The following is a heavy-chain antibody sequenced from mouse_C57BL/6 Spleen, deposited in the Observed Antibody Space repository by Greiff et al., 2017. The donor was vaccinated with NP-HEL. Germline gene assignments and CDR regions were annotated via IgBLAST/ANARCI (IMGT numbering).Heavy chain of an antibody. D-gene: IGHD1-1*01. CDR1: GYTFTSYW. Sequence: VQLQQPGAELVMPGASVKLSCKASGYTFTSYWMHWVKQRPGQGLEWIGEIDPSDSYTNYNQKFKGKSTLTVDKSSSTAYMQLSSLTSEDSAVYYCARPTGGFFDYWGQGTSVTVSS. CDR2: IDPSDSYT. CDR3: ARPTGGFFDY. V-gene: IGHV1-69*01. J-gene: IGHJ4*01.